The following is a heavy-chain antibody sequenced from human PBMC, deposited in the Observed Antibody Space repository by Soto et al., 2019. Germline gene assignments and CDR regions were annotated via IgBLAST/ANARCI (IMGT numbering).Heavy chain of an antibody. CDR1: GGSFSGYY. D-gene: IGHD3-16*01. J-gene: IGHJ6*02. V-gene: IGHV4-34*01. CDR2: INHSGST. Sequence: PSETLSLTCAVYGGSFSGYYWSWIRQPPGKGLEWIGEINHSGSTNYNPSLKSRVTISVDTSKNQFSLKLSSVTAADTAVYYCARGLPLYYYYYYGMDVWGQGTTVTV. CDR3: ARGLPLYYYYYYGMDV.